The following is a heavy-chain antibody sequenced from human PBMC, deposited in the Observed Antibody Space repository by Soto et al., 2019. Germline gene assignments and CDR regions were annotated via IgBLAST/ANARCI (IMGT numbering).Heavy chain of an antibody. V-gene: IGHV4-4*07. CDR1: GGTISGYY. D-gene: IGHD3-3*01. Sequence: FLTCSVSGGTISGYYWTWIRQPAGKGLEWIGRIYSSGNTKYNPSLQSRVTMSLDTSNNQFSLRLTPVTAADTAVYYCARGQRFSDWFDPWGQGTLVTVSS. CDR3: ARGQRFSDWFDP. J-gene: IGHJ5*02. CDR2: IYSSGNT.